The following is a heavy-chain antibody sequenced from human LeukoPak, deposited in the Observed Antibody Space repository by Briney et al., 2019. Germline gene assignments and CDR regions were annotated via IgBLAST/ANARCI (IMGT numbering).Heavy chain of an antibody. CDR3: ARGGLVPAANDAFDI. D-gene: IGHD2-2*01. CDR2: IYYSGST. Sequence: SETLSLTCTVSGGSISSYYGSWIRQPPGKGLEWIGYIYYSGSTNYNPSLKSRVTISVDTSKNQFSLKLSSVTAADTAVYYCARGGLVPAANDAFDIWGQGTMVTVSS. J-gene: IGHJ3*02. V-gene: IGHV4-59*01. CDR1: GGSISSYY.